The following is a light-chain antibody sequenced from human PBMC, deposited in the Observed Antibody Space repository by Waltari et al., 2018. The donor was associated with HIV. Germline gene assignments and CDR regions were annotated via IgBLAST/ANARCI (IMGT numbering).Light chain of an antibody. CDR1: QTISSD. J-gene: IGKJ2*01. CDR2: YTS. Sequence: DIQMTPSPSSLSASVGDRIVITCRASQTISSDLNWYQQKPGRAPQLLIHYTSNLQRGVPSRFIGSGSGRDFTLTISSLQPEDFATYYCQQTYSAPHTFGQGTKLQIK. CDR3: QQTYSAPHT. V-gene: IGKV1-39*01.